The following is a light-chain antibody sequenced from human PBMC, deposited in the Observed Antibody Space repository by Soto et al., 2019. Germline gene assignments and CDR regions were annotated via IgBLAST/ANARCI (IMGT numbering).Light chain of an antibody. CDR2: SNY. V-gene: IGLV1-44*01. Sequence: QSVLTQPPSASGTPGQRVTISCSGSGSNIGSNTVNWYQQLPGTAPKLLIYSNYQRPSGVPARFSGSKSGTSASLAISGLQSEDEADYYCAAWDGSLNGNWVFGGGT. CDR3: AAWDGSLNGNWV. J-gene: IGLJ3*02. CDR1: GSNIGSNT.